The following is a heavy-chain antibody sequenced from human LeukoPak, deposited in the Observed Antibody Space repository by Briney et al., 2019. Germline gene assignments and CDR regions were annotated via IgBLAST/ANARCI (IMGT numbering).Heavy chain of an antibody. D-gene: IGHD3-10*01. CDR1: GFTFSSYW. V-gene: IGHV3-7*01. J-gene: IGHJ4*02. Sequence: GGSLRLSCADSGFTFSSYWMSWVRQAPGKGLEWVANIKQDGSEKYYVDSVKGRFTISRDNAKNSLYLQMNSLRAEDTAVYYCARTSSDYYGSGSYGPSYFDYWGQGILVTVSS. CDR3: ARTSSDYYGSGSYGPSYFDY. CDR2: IKQDGSEK.